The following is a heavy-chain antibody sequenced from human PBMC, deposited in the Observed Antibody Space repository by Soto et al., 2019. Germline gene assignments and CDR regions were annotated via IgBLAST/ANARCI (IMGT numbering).Heavy chain of an antibody. CDR1: GFTVSSNY. CDR3: ARRHYYGSD. CDR2: IYSGGST. J-gene: IGHJ4*02. Sequence: EVKLVESGGGLVQPGWSLRLSCAVSGFTVSSNYMTWVRQAPGKGLECVSIIYSGGSTDYADSVKARFIISRDNSKNTLYLQMNSRRVEDTAVYYCARRHYYGSDWGQGTLVTVSS. V-gene: IGHV3-66*04. D-gene: IGHD3-10*01.